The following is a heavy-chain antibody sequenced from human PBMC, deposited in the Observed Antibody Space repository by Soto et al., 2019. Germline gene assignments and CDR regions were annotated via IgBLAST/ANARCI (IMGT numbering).Heavy chain of an antibody. CDR1: GASISSFY. CDR2: IYSSGSA. D-gene: IGHD6-6*01. V-gene: IGHV4-4*07. CDR3: VREEQLGPFYYYAMDV. Sequence: PSETLSLTCTVSGASISSFYCSWIRQPAGKGLEWIGRIYSSGSANFNPSLNSRVSMSVDTSKNQFSLRLNSVTAADTAMYYCVREEQLGPFYYYAMDVWGXGTKVPVSS. J-gene: IGHJ6*04.